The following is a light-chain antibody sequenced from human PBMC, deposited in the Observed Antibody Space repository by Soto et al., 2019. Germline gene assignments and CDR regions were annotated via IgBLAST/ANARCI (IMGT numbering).Light chain of an antibody. J-gene: IGKJ3*01. CDR3: QQYNDY. CDR1: RNINRW. V-gene: IGKV1-5*03. CDR2: EAS. Sequence: DMQMTQYPSTLSASVGDRVTITCRASRNINRWLAWYQHKPGKAPKLLIYEASRLQSGVPSRFSGSGSGTEFTLTNSSLQPDDFATYYCQQYNDYFGPWTRGDVK.